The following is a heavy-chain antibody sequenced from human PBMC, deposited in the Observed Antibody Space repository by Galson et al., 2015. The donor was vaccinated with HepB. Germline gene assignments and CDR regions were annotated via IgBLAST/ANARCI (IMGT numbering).Heavy chain of an antibody. V-gene: IGHV3-11*06. CDR2: INSNSKYR. Sequence: SLRLSCAASGFNFTEYYMSWIRQTPGKGLEWVSYINSNSKYRDYADSVRGRFTISRDNAKKSLYLQMSSLRAEDSGIYYCARAEVGATYFLHWGQGTLVTCSS. CDR1: GFNFTEYY. D-gene: IGHD1-26*01. CDR3: ARAEVGATYFLH. J-gene: IGHJ1*01.